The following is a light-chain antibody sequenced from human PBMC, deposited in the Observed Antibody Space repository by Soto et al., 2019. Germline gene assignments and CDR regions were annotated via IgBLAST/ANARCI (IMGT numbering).Light chain of an antibody. CDR3: QQYGGSPRT. Sequence: EIVLTQSPATLSLSPGERATLSCRASQSVSSYLAWYQQKPGQAPRLLIYDASNRATGIPARFSGSGSGTEFTLTITRLEPEDFAVYYCQQYGGSPRTFGQGTKADIK. J-gene: IGKJ1*01. CDR2: DAS. V-gene: IGKV3-11*01. CDR1: QSVSSY.